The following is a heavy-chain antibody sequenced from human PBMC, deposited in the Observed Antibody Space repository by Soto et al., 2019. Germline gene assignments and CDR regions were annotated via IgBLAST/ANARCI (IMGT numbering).Heavy chain of an antibody. D-gene: IGHD3-10*01. CDR2: INGDDGKT. CDR1: GYSFISYG. J-gene: IGHJ4*02. Sequence: QIQLVQSGAEVKKPGASVKVSCKTSGYSFISYGIHWVRQAPGQRLEWMGWINGDDGKTNYSPRFQGRVTLIRDTSAGTSYMELSSLISEDTAVYYCATYYMRGADYWGQGTLVTVSS. V-gene: IGHV1-3*01. CDR3: ATYYMRGADY.